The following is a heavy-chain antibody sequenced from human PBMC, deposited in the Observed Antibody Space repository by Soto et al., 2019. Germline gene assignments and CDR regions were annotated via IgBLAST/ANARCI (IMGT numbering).Heavy chain of an antibody. D-gene: IGHD3-3*01. V-gene: IGHV6-1*01. CDR1: GDSVSSNSAA. CDR3: ERDVPNPPTFWPVYPQDYYNSVMAV. Sequence: SQTLSLTCAISGDSVSSNSAAWNWIRQSPSRGLEWLGRTYYRSKWYNDYAVSVKSRITINPDTSKNQFSLQLNSVTPEDTAVFYWERDVPNPPTFWPVYPQDYYNSVMAVWAQGTP. J-gene: IGHJ6*02. CDR2: TYYRSKWYN.